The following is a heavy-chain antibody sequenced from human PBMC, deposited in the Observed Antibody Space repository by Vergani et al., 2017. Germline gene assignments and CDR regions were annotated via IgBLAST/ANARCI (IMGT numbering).Heavy chain of an antibody. D-gene: IGHD3-10*01. V-gene: IGHV1-46*01. Sequence: QVQVVQSGAEVKKSGASVKVSCKTSGYTFSNYYMHWVRQAPGQGLEWMGIINPSGGHTNYAQKFQGRVTITADESTTTAYMELSSLRSEDTAMYYCARDNYYGSGSYPLGYYYGMDVWGQGTTVTVSS. J-gene: IGHJ6*02. CDR2: INPSGGHT. CDR1: GYTFSNYY. CDR3: ARDNYYGSGSYPLGYYYGMDV.